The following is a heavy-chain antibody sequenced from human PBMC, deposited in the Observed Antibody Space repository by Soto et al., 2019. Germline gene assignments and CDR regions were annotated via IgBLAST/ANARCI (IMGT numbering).Heavy chain of an antibody. J-gene: IGHJ4*02. D-gene: IGHD6-19*01. CDR1: GFTFSSYA. Sequence: GGSLRLSCAASGFTFSSYAMNWVRQAPGKGLEWVSSITDRGSNTYYADSVKGRFTISRDNSKNTLHLQMNSLRAEDTAVYFCAKALYSSAWSKSDCWGQGALVTVSS. CDR3: AKALYSSAWSKSDC. CDR2: ITDRGSNT. V-gene: IGHV3-23*01.